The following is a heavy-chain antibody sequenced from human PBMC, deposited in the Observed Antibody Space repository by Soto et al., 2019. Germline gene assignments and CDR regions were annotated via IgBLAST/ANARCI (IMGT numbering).Heavy chain of an antibody. CDR1: GLSLSNGRLG. CDR2: IFSNDDK. Sequence: QVTLKESGPVLVKPTETLTLTCTVSGLSLSNGRLGVSWIRQPPGKALEWLAHIFSNDDKSYSPSLRSRLTISKDTSRSQVVLTKTNMDPMDSATYYCALIKDCSRTDCYLASFDPWGQGTLVTVSS. D-gene: IGHD2-2*01. CDR3: ALIKDCSRTDCYLASFDP. J-gene: IGHJ5*02. V-gene: IGHV2-26*01.